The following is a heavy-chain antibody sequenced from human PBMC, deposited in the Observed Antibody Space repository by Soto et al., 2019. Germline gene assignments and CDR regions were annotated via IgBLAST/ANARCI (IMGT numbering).Heavy chain of an antibody. V-gene: IGHV1-3*05. CDR2: INAGNGNT. CDR3: ARENHWNDPIGWFDP. CDR1: GYTFTSYA. D-gene: IGHD1-1*01. J-gene: IGHJ5*02. Sequence: QVQLVQSGAEEKKPGASVKVSCKASGYTFTSYAMHWVRQAPGQRLEWMGWINAGNGNTKYSQKFQGRVTITRDTSASTAYMELSSLRSEDTAVYYCARENHWNDPIGWFDPWGQGTLVTVSS.